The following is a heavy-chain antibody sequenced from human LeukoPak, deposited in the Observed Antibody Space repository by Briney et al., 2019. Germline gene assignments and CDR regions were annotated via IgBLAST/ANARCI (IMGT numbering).Heavy chain of an antibody. D-gene: IGHD3-10*01. Sequence: PSETLSLTCTVSGGSISSSSYYWGWIRQPPGKGLEWIGSIYYSGSTYYNPSLKGRVTISVDTSKNQFSLKLSSVTAADTAVYYCGKGGLLWFGGRYYMDVWGKGTTVTVSS. CDR2: IYYSGST. CDR3: GKGGLLWFGGRYYMDV. V-gene: IGHV4-39*07. J-gene: IGHJ6*03. CDR1: GGSISSSSYY.